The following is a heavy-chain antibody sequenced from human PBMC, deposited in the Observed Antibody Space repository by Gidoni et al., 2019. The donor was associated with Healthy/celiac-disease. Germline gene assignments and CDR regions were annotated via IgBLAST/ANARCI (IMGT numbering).Heavy chain of an antibody. CDR2: ISSSSSYI. V-gene: IGHV3-21*01. J-gene: IGHJ6*02. CDR3: ARAAGKGNYYYYGMDV. Sequence: EVQLVESGGGLVKPGGSLRLSCAASGFTFRSYSMNWVRQAPGKGLEWVSSISSSSSYIYYADSVKGRFTISRDNAKNSLYLQMNSLRAEDTAVYYCARAAGKGNYYYYGMDVWGQGTTVTVSS. D-gene: IGHD6-13*01. CDR1: GFTFRSYS.